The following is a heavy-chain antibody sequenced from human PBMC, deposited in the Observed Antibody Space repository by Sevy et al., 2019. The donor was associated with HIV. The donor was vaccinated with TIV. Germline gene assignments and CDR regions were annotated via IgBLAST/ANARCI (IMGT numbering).Heavy chain of an antibody. Sequence: GGSPRLSCAASGFTVSSNYMSWVRQAPGKGLEWVSVIYSGGSTYYADSVKGRFTISRDNSKNTLYLQMNSLRAEDTAVYYCARGYCGGDCYLLHWGQGTLVTVSS. V-gene: IGHV3-53*01. CDR3: ARGYCGGDCYLLH. CDR2: IYSGGST. CDR1: GFTVSSNY. D-gene: IGHD2-21*01. J-gene: IGHJ4*02.